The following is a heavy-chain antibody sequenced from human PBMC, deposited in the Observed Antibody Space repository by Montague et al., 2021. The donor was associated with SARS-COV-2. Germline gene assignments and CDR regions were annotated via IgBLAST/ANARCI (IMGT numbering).Heavy chain of an antibody. J-gene: IGHJ6*02. CDR1: GFTFSSYA. V-gene: IGHV3-30-3*01. Sequence: SLRLSCAASGFTFSSYAMHWVRQAPGKGLEWVAVISYDGSSKYYADSVKGRFTISRDNSKNTLYLQMNSLRAEDTAVYYCAGRGGDVVVTIPMDVWGQGTTVTVSS. D-gene: IGHD5-12*01. CDR2: ISYDGSSK. CDR3: AGRGGDVVVTIPMDV.